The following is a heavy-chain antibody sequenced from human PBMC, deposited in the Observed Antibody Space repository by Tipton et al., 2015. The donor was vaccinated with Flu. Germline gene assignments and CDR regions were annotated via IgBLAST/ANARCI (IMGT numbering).Heavy chain of an antibody. D-gene: IGHD1-26*01. V-gene: IGHV3-43D*04. J-gene: IGHJ3*02. Sequence: GSLRLSCAASGFTFDDYAMHWVRQAPGKGLEWVSLISWDGGSTYYADSVKGRFTISRDNSKNSLYLQMNSLRAEDTALYYCAKDIVGATSGTFDIWGQGTMVTVSS. CDR3: AKDIVGATSGTFDI. CDR2: ISWDGGST. CDR1: GFTFDDYA.